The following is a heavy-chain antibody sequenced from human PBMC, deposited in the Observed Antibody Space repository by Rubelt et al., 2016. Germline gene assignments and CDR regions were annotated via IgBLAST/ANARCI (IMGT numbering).Heavy chain of an antibody. CDR2: IYYSGST. V-gene: IGHV4-39*07. CDR3: ARNSITMVRGGMDV. Sequence: IGSIYYSGSTYYNPSLKSRVTISVDTSKNQFSLKLSSVTAADTAVYYCARNSITMVRGGMDVWGQGTTVTVSS. J-gene: IGHJ6*02. D-gene: IGHD3-10*01.